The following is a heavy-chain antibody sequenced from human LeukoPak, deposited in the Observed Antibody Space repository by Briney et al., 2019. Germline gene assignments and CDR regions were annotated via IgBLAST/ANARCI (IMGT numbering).Heavy chain of an antibody. Sequence: GESLKISCKVSGYSFTNYWIGWVRQMPGKGLEWMGIIYPGDSDTRYCPSFQGQVTISADKSISTAYLQWTSLKASDTAMYYCARLAGGIYGLGPLDYWGQGTLVTVSS. CDR1: GYSFTNYW. CDR2: IYPGDSDT. J-gene: IGHJ4*02. CDR3: ARLAGGIYGLGPLDY. V-gene: IGHV5-51*01. D-gene: IGHD3-10*01.